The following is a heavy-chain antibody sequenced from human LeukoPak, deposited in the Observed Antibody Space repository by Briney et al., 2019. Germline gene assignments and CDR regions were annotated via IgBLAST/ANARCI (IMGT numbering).Heavy chain of an antibody. CDR3: ARRAGSPTP. CDR2: TNHSGST. Sequence: SETLSLTCAVYGGSFSGYYWSWIRQPPGKGLEWIGETNHSGSTNYNPSLKSRVTISVDTSKNQFSLKLSSVTAADTAVYYCARRAGSPTPWGQGTLVTVSS. V-gene: IGHV4-34*01. D-gene: IGHD3-10*01. J-gene: IGHJ5*02. CDR1: GGSFSGYY.